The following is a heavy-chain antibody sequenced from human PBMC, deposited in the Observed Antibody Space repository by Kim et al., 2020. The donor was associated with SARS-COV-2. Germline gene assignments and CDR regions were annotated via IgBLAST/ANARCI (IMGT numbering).Heavy chain of an antibody. D-gene: IGHD3-22*01. CDR3: ARAVWGYDSSGYSPYYYYGMDV. J-gene: IGHJ6*02. V-gene: IGHV4-34*01. Sequence: SETLSLTCAVYGGSFSGYYWSWIRQPPGKGLEWIGEINHSGSTNYNPSLKSRVTISVDTSKNQFSLKLSSVTAADTAVYYCARAVWGYDSSGYSPYYYYGMDVWGQGTTVTVSS. CDR1: GGSFSGYY. CDR2: INHSGST.